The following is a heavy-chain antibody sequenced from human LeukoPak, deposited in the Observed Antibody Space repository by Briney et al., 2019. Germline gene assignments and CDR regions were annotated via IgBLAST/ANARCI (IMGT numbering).Heavy chain of an antibody. J-gene: IGHJ5*02. CDR3: ARDKGGTNGPGKVGGWFDP. V-gene: IGHV4-59*01. Sequence: PSDTLSLTCTVSGDSIRSYYWSWIRQPPGKGLEWIGYIHYSGSTNYNPSLKSRVTISSDTSKNQFSLKLTSVTAADTAVYYCARDKGGTNGPGKVGGWFDPWGQGTLVTVSS. D-gene: IGHD3-10*01. CDR2: IHYSGST. CDR1: GDSIRSYY.